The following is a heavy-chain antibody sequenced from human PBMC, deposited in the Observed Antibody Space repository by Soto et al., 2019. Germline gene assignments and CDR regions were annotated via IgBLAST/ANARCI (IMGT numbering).Heavy chain of an antibody. Sequence: GASVKVSCKASGYTFTSYDINWVRQATGQGLEWMGWMNPNSGNTGYAQKFQGRVTMTRNTSISTAYMELSSLRSEDTAVYYCATESGYDNYFDYWGQGTLVTVSS. V-gene: IGHV1-8*01. D-gene: IGHD5-12*01. CDR1: GYTFTSYD. CDR3: ATESGYDNYFDY. CDR2: MNPNSGNT. J-gene: IGHJ4*02.